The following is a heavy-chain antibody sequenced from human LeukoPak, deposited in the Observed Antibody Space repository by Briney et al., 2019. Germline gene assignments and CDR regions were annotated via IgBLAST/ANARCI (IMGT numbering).Heavy chain of an antibody. CDR1: GYTFTSYY. J-gene: IGHJ4*02. V-gene: IGHV1-46*01. D-gene: IGHD4-17*01. Sequence: ASVKVSCKASGYTFTSYYMHWVRQAPGQGLEWMGIINPSGGSTSYAQKFQGRVTMTRDTSTSTVYMELSSLRSEDTAVYYCATEVVGYGDVHYFDSWGQGTLVTVSS. CDR3: ATEVVGYGDVHYFDS. CDR2: INPSGGST.